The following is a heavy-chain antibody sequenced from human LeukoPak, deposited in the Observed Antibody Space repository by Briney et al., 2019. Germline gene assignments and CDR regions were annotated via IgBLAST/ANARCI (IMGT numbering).Heavy chain of an antibody. CDR3: AKGNSGSYSQDWFDP. J-gene: IGHJ5*02. V-gene: IGHV3-7*01. D-gene: IGHD1-26*01. CDR2: IKQDGSEK. Sequence: GESLRLSCAASGFTFSSYWMSWVRQAPGKGLEWVANIKQDGSEKYYVDSVKGRFTISRDNAKNSLYLQMNSLRAEDTAVYYCAKGNSGSYSQDWFDPWGQGTLVTVSS. CDR1: GFTFSSYW.